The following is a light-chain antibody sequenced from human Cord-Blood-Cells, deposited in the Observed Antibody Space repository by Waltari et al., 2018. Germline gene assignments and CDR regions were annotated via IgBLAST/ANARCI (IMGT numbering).Light chain of an antibody. Sequence: QSALTQPASVSGSPGQSLTISCTGTRSDVGGYHYVSWYQQHPGKAPKLMIYDVSNRPSGVSNRCSGSKSGNTASRTSSGLQAEDEADYYCSSYTSSSTLGFGGGTKLTVL. V-gene: IGLV2-14*03. CDR2: DVS. CDR1: RSDVGGYHY. J-gene: IGLJ3*02. CDR3: SSYTSSSTLG.